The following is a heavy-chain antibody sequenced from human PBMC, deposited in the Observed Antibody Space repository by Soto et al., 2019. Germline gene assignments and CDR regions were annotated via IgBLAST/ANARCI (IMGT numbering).Heavy chain of an antibody. CDR3: AGDQGVAAAGITWFDP. CDR1: GASMNSYH. CDR2: IHSSGST. J-gene: IGHJ5*02. Sequence: SETLSLTCTVSGASMNSYHWSWIRQPAGKGLEWIGHIHSSGSTNYNPSLKSRVTMSVDTSKNQFSLRLMSLTAADTAVYYCAGDQGVAAAGITWFDPWGQGSLVTVSS. D-gene: IGHD6-13*01. V-gene: IGHV4-4*07.